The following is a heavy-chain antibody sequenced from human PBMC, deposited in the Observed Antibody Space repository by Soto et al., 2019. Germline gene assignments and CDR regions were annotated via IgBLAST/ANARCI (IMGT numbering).Heavy chain of an antibody. D-gene: IGHD5-18*01. J-gene: IGHJ4*02. CDR3: AREGRGDTAMGTYVAY. CDR2: ISTSSHNI. CDR1: GFTFSSYS. Sequence: GGSLRLSCAASGFTFSSYSMNWVRQAPGKGLEWVSYISTSSHNIYYADSVKGRFTISRDNAKKSLYLHMNSLRAEDTAVYYCAREGRGDTAMGTYVAYWGQGTLVTVS. V-gene: IGHV3-48*01.